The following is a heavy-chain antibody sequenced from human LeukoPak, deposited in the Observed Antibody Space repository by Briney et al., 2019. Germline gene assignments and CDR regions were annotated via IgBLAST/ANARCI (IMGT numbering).Heavy chain of an antibody. J-gene: IGHJ4*02. D-gene: IGHD3-10*01. Sequence: PGRSLRLSCTASGFTFGDYAMSWFRQAPGKGLEWVGFIRSKAYGGTTEYAASVKGRFTISRDDSKSIAYLQMNSLKTEDTAVYYCTIGGWFGELGDFDYWGQGTLVTVS. CDR1: GFTFGDYA. V-gene: IGHV3-49*03. CDR2: IRSKAYGGTT. CDR3: TIGGWFGELGDFDY.